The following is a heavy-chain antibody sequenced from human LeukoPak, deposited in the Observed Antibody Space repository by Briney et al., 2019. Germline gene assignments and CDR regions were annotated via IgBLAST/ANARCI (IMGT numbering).Heavy chain of an antibody. D-gene: IGHD5-18*01. Sequence: SETLSLTCIVSGGSISSSTYYWGWIRQPPGKGLEWIGSIYYSGSTYYTPSLKSRVTIFVDTSKNQFSLKLSSVTAADTAVYYYARQSNVDTAMITYYYYGMDVWGQGTTVTVSS. CDR1: GGSISSSTYY. J-gene: IGHJ6*02. V-gene: IGHV4-39*01. CDR2: IYYSGST. CDR3: ARQSNVDTAMITYYYYGMDV.